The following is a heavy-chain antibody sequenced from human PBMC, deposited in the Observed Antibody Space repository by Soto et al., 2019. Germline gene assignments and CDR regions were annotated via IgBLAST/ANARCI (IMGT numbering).Heavy chain of an antibody. CDR2: LFYSGST. CDR1: GASITRDE. J-gene: IGHJ6*02. CDR3: ARDLGYGVDYYYNGMDV. Sequence: PSETLSLTCTVSGASITRDEWNWIRQTPGKGLEWIGYLFYSGSTNYNPSLKSRVTISVDTSKNQFSLKLNSVTAADTAVYYCARDLGYGVDYYYNGMDVWGQGTTVTVSS. V-gene: IGHV4-59*01. D-gene: IGHD5-12*01.